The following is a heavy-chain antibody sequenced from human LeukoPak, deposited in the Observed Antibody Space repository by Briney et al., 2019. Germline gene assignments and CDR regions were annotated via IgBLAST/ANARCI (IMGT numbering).Heavy chain of an antibody. D-gene: IGHD3-9*01. Sequence: ASVKVSCKASGYTFTGYYMHWVRQAPGQGLEWMGWINPNSGGTNYAQKFQGWVTMTRDTSISTAYMELSRLRSDDTAVYYCARTEDYDILTGDYKGGYFDYWGQGTLVTVSS. CDR2: INPNSGGT. CDR1: GYTFTGYY. J-gene: IGHJ4*02. CDR3: ARTEDYDILTGDYKGGYFDY. V-gene: IGHV1-2*04.